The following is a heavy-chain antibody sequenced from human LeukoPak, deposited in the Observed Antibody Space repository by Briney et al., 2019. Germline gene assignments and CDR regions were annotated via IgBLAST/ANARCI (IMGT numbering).Heavy chain of an antibody. CDR2: INPNSGGT. D-gene: IGHD6-19*01. CDR1: GYTFSGYY. Sequence: RASVKVSFKASGYTFSGYYMHWVRQAPGQGLEWMGWINPNSGGTNYAQKFQGRVTMTRDTSISTAYMELSRLRSDDTAVYYCASPRLVPLDAFDLWGQGTMVTVSS. CDR3: ASPRLVPLDAFDL. V-gene: IGHV1-2*02. J-gene: IGHJ3*01.